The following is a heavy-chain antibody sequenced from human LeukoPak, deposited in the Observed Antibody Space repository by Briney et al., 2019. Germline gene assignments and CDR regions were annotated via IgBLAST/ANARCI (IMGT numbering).Heavy chain of an antibody. Sequence: GGPLRLSCAASGFTFSSYGMHWVRPAPGKGLEWVALISYDGSNKYYADSVKGRFTISRDNSKNTLYLRMNTLRAEDTAVYYCARGDIVLMITGYWGQGTLVTVSS. V-gene: IGHV3-30*03. CDR2: ISYDGSNK. J-gene: IGHJ4*02. CDR3: ARGDIVLMITGY. CDR1: GFTFSSYG. D-gene: IGHD2-8*01.